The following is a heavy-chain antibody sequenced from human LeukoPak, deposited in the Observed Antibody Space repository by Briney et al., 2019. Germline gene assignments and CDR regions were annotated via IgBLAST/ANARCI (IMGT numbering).Heavy chain of an antibody. Sequence: SETLSLTCAVYGGSFSGYYWSWIRQPPGKGLEWIGEINHSGSTNYNPSLKSRVTISVDTSKTQFSLKLSSVTAADTAVYYCARALGGYSYGNFDYWGQGTLVTVSS. CDR3: ARALGGYSYGNFDY. V-gene: IGHV4-34*01. CDR2: INHSGST. D-gene: IGHD5-18*01. CDR1: GGSFSGYY. J-gene: IGHJ4*02.